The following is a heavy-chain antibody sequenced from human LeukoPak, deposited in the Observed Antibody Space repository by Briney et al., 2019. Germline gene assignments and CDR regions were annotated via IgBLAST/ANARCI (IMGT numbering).Heavy chain of an antibody. CDR2: IYHSGST. Sequence: SETLSLTCTVSGYSISSGYFWGWIRQPPGKGLEWIGSIYHSGSTYYNPSLKSRVTISVDTSKNQFSLKLSSVTAADTAVYYCARAPQYYYDSSGRGGFDYWGQGTLVTVSS. D-gene: IGHD3-22*01. J-gene: IGHJ4*02. CDR3: ARAPQYYYDSSGRGGFDY. V-gene: IGHV4-38-2*02. CDR1: GYSISSGYF.